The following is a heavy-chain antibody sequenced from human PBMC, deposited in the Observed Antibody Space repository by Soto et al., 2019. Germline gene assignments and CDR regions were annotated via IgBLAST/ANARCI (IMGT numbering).Heavy chain of an antibody. CDR3: ALGGVATIPHVY. D-gene: IGHD5-12*01. J-gene: IGHJ4*02. CDR1: GGSISSYY. V-gene: IGHV4-59*01. CDR2: IYYSGST. Sequence: SETLSLTCTVSGGSISSYYWSWIRQPPGKGLEWIGYIYYSGSTNYNPSLKSRVTISVDTSKNQFSLKLSSVTAADTAVYYCALGGVATIPHVYWGQGTLVTVS.